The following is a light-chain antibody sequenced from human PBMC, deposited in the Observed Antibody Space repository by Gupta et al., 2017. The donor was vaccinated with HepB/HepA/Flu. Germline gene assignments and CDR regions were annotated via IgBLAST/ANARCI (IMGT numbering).Light chain of an antibody. CDR1: QSISSY. CDR2: KAS. J-gene: IGKJ4*01. Sequence: DIQMTQSPSTLSASIGDRVTITCRASQSISSYLAWYQQKPGKAPKLLIYKASSLESGVPSRFSGSGSGTEFTLTISSLQPDDFATYYCQQDDGYPLPFGGGSKVEIK. V-gene: IGKV1-5*03. CDR3: QQDDGYPLP.